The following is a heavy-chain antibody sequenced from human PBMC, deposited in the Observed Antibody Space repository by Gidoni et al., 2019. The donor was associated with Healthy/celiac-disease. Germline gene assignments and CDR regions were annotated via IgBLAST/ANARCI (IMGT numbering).Heavy chain of an antibody. CDR3: ARMAGLWGLGGDCSSTSCYPDTHYYFDY. V-gene: IGHV1-69*01. CDR1: GGTFSSYA. CDR2: IIPIFGTA. J-gene: IGHJ4*02. D-gene: IGHD2-2*01. Sequence: QVQLVQSGAEVKKPGSSVKVSCKASGGTFSSYAISWVRQAPGQGLEWMGGIIPIFGTANYAQKFQGRVTITADESTSTAYMELSSLRSEDTAVYYCARMAGLWGLGGDCSSTSCYPDTHYYFDYWGQGTLVTVSS.